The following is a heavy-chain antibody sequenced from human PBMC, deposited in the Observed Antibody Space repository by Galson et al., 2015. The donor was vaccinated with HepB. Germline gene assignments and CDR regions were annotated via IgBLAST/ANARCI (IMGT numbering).Heavy chain of an antibody. J-gene: IGHJ3*02. D-gene: IGHD3-22*01. Sequence: QSGAEVTKPGESLKVSCKASGGTFSSYTISWVRQAPGQGLEWMGRIIPILGIANYAQKFQGRVTITADKSTSTAYMELSSLRSEDTAVYYCARGGITMIVLNAFDIWGQGTMVTVSS. CDR3: ARGGITMIVLNAFDI. CDR1: GGTFSSYT. V-gene: IGHV1-69*04. CDR2: IIPILGIA.